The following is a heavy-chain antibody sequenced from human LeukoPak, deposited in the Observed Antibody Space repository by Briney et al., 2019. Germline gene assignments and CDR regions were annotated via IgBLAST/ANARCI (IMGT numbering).Heavy chain of an antibody. CDR2: ISGSGGST. CDR3: AKGGDIVVVVAAAYYYGMDV. J-gene: IGHJ6*02. D-gene: IGHD2-15*01. Sequence: SGGSLRLSCAASGFTFSSYAMSWVRQAPGKGLEWVSAISGSGGSTYYADSVKGRFTISRDNSKNTLYLQMNSLRAEDTAVYYCAKGGDIVVVVAAAYYYGMDVWGQGTTVAVSS. CDR1: GFTFSSYA. V-gene: IGHV3-23*01.